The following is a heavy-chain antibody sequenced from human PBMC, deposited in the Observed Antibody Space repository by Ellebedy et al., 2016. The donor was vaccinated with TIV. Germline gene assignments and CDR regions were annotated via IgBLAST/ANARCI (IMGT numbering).Heavy chain of an antibody. V-gene: IGHV3-23*01. CDR1: GFTFSTYA. D-gene: IGHD6-19*01. CDR2: VDNSGGTT. CDR3: AKDYQQWLARGLFDF. Sequence: PGGSLRLSCAASGFTFSTYAMSWVRQAPGKGLEWVSAVDNSGGTTHFADSVKGRFTISRDNSKNTLYLQMNSLRAEDTAIYYCAKDYQQWLARGLFDFWGQGTLVTVSS. J-gene: IGHJ4*02.